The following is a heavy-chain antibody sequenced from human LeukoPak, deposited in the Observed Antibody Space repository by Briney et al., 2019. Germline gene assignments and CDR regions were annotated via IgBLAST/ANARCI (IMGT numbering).Heavy chain of an antibody. J-gene: IGHJ4*02. D-gene: IGHD5-12*01. CDR3: AKKRLRIVATEDFDY. Sequence: PGGSLRLSCAASGFTFSSYAMSWVRQAPGRGLEWVSAISGSGGSTYYADSVKGRFTISRDNSKNTLYLQMNSLRAEDTAVYYCAKKRLRIVATEDFDYWGQGTLVTVSS. V-gene: IGHV3-23*01. CDR1: GFTFSSYA. CDR2: ISGSGGST.